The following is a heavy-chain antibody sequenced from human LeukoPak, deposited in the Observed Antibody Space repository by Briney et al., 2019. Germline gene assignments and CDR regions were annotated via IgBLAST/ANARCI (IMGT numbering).Heavy chain of an antibody. D-gene: IGHD1-26*01. CDR2: IWYDGSNK. V-gene: IGHV3-33*01. Sequence: PGRSLRLSCAASGFTFSSYGMHWVRQAPGKGLEWVAVIWYDGSNKYYADSVKGRFTISRDNSKNTLYLQMNSLRAEDTAVYYCARVGLLDYYYGMDVWGQGTTVTVSS. CDR1: GFTFSSYG. CDR3: ARVGLLDYYYGMDV. J-gene: IGHJ6*02.